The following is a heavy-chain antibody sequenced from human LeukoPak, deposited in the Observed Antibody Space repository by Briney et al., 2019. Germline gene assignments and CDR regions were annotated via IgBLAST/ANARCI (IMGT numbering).Heavy chain of an antibody. CDR3: ARGQLWFGEFSIPDYYYYYMDV. J-gene: IGHJ6*03. CDR1: GFTFDDYG. D-gene: IGHD3-10*01. Sequence: GGSLRLSCAASGFTFDDYGMSWVRQAPGKGLEWVSGINWNGGSTGYADSVKGRFTISRDNAKNSLYLQMNSLRAEDTALYYCARGQLWFGEFSIPDYYYYYMDVWGKGTTVTVSS. V-gene: IGHV3-20*04. CDR2: INWNGGST.